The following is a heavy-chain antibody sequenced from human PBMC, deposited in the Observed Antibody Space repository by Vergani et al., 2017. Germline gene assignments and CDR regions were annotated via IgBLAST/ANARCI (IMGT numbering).Heavy chain of an antibody. D-gene: IGHD4-11*01. V-gene: IGHV3-53*01. J-gene: IGHJ6*02. CDR2: IFSGGST. Sequence: EVQLVESGGGLIQPGGSLRRSCAASGFTVSTNYMSWVRRAPGKGLEWVSVIFSGGSTYYADSVQGRFTISRDNSKNTLYLQMNSLRAEDTAVYYCARDNXSTVSPPYYYGMDVWGQGP. CDR1: GFTVSTNY. CDR3: ARDNXSTVSPPYYYGMDV.